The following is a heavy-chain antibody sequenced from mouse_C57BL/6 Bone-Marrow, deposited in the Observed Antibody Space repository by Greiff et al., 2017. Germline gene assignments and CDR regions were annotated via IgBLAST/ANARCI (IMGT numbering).Heavy chain of an antibody. J-gene: IGHJ4*01. CDR1: GFSFNTYA. CDR3: VTPYDYDRGDYYAMDY. Sequence: EVQRVESGGGLVQPKGSLKLSCAASGFSFNTYAMNWVRQAPGKGLEWVARIRSKSNNYATYYADTVKDSFTISRDDSESMLYLQMNNLKTEDTAMYYCVTPYDYDRGDYYAMDYWGQGTSVTVSS. D-gene: IGHD2-4*01. V-gene: IGHV10-1*01. CDR2: IRSKSNNYAT.